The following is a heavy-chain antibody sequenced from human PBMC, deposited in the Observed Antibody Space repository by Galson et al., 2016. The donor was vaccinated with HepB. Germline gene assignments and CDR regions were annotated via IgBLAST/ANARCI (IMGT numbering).Heavy chain of an antibody. J-gene: IGHJ6*02. CDR3: ARDRRYCASTPCPLQYYGMDV. CDR2: INQGRTEK. CDR1: GFTFKKYW. Sequence: SLRLSCAASGFTFKKYWMTWVRQAPGKGLEWVANINQGRTEKHYVDSVKGRFTISRDNAENSLYLQMNSLGGEATAVYFCARDRRYCASTPCPLQYYGMDVWGQGTTVTVSS. V-gene: IGHV3-7*03. D-gene: IGHD2-2*01.